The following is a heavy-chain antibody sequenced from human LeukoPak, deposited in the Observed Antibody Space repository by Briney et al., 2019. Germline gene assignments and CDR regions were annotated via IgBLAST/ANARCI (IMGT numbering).Heavy chain of an antibody. V-gene: IGHV3-30*18. CDR2: ISYDGSNK. D-gene: IGHD3-22*01. CDR3: AKGAGYDSSGFLDY. Sequence: GGSLRLSCAASGFTFSSYGMHWVRQAPGKGLEWVAVISYDGSNKYYADSVKGRFTISRDNSKNTLYLQMSSLRAEDTAVYYCAKGAGYDSSGFLDYWGQGTLVTVSS. CDR1: GFTFSSYG. J-gene: IGHJ4*02.